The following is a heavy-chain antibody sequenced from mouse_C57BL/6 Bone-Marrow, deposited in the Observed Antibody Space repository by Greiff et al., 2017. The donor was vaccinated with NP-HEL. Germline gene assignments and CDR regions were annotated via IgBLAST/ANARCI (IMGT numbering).Heavy chain of an antibody. CDR1: GFPFSSYA. J-gene: IGHJ2*01. V-gene: IGHV5-9-1*02. CDR2: ISSGGDYL. CDR3: TRSTVVATHYFDY. Sequence: EVQVVESGEGLVKPGGSLKLSCAASGFPFSSYAMSWVRQTPEKRLEWVAYISSGGDYLYYADTVKGRFTISRDNARNTLYLQMSSLKAEDTAMYYCTRSTVVATHYFDYWGQGTTLTVSS. D-gene: IGHD1-1*01.